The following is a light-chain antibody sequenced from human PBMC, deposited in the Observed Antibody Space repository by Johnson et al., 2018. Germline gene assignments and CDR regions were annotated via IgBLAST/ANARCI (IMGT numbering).Light chain of an antibody. CDR3: GTWDSSLSAGNV. J-gene: IGLJ1*01. Sequence: QSVLTQPPSVSAAPGQKVTISCSGSSSNIGNNYVSWYQQLPGTDPTLLIYENNKRPSGLPDRFSGSKSRTSATLGITGLQTGDEADYYCGTWDSSLSAGNVFGTGTKVTVL. CDR1: SSNIGNNY. CDR2: ENN. V-gene: IGLV1-51*02.